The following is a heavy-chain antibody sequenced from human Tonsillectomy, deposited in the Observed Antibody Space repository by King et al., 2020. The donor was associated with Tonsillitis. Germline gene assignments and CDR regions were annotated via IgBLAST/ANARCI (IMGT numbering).Heavy chain of an antibody. V-gene: IGHV3-30*02. Sequence: VQLVESGGGVVQPGGSLRLSCAASGFSFSNYGVHWVRQAPGKGLEWVAFIRFDGSHTYYADSVKGRFTISRDKSKNTLYLQMNSLRVEDTAVYYCAKDNPSTLTSPIDYCGAGTLVTVSS. CDR1: GFSFSNYG. D-gene: IGHD4-11*01. CDR3: AKDNPSTLTSPIDY. J-gene: IGHJ4*02. CDR2: IRFDGSHT.